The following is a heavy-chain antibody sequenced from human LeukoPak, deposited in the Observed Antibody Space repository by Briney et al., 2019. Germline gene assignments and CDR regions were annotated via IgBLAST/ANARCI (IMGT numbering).Heavy chain of an antibody. V-gene: IGHV3-43*02. CDR2: ISGDGGST. D-gene: IGHD6-19*01. Sequence: GGSQRLSCAAPGFMFHDYAIHWARQAPGKGLEWVSLISGDGGSTFYADSVRGRFTISRDNSKNSLYLQMNSLRSDDTALYYCARESESSGWYDYWGERTIVSVSS. CDR1: GFMFHDYA. CDR3: ARESESSGWYDY. J-gene: IGHJ4*02.